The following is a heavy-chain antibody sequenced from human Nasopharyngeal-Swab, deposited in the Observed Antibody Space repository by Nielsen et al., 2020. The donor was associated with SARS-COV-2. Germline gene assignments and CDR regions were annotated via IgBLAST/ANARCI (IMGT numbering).Heavy chain of an antibody. CDR1: GFTFRTYW. D-gene: IGHD1-26*01. J-gene: IGHJ4*02. CDR3: ARGMGDY. CDR2: VNSDGSLI. V-gene: IGHV3-74*03. Sequence: GGSLRLSCAASGFTFRTYWMHWVRQVPGKGLVWVSRVNSDGSLITYADSVKGRFTISRGNARSTLYLQMNSVRAEDTAVYYCARGMGDYWGRGTLVTVSS.